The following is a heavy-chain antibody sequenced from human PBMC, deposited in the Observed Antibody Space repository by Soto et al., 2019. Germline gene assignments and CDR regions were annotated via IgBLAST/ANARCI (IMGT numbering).Heavy chain of an antibody. CDR3: ARGKAADGNNYYGMDV. CDR2: INPNSGGT. Sequence: ASVKVSCKASGYTFTGYYMHWVRQAPGQGLEWMGWINPNSGGTNYAQKFQGRVTMTRDTSISTAYMELSRLRSDDTAVYYCARGKAADGNNYYGMDVWGQGTTVTVSS. D-gene: IGHD6-13*01. CDR1: GYTFTGYY. J-gene: IGHJ6*02. V-gene: IGHV1-2*02.